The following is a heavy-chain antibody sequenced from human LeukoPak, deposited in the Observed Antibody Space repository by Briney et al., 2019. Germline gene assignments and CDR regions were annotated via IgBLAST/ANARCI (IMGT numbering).Heavy chain of an antibody. J-gene: IGHJ4*02. V-gene: IGHV4-31*03. Sequence: SETPSLTCTVSGGSISSGGYYWSWIRQHPGKGLEWIGYIYYSGSTYYNPSLKSRVTISVDTSKNQFSLKLSSVTAADTAVYYCARVNGDYASFDYWGQGTLVTVSS. CDR2: IYYSGST. D-gene: IGHD4-17*01. CDR1: GGSISSGGYY. CDR3: ARVNGDYASFDY.